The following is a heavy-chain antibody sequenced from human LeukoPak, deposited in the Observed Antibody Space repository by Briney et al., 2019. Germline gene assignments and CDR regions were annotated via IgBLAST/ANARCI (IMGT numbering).Heavy chain of an antibody. CDR1: GGSVNNYY. CDR3: ARGYPRNTFYYYYGMDV. V-gene: IGHV4-59*02. J-gene: IGHJ6*02. CDR2: VYYSGTT. Sequence: SETLSLTCTVSGGSVNNYYWSWIRQPPGKGLEWIGYVYYSGTTNYKPSLKSRVTISVDTSKNQFSLKVSSVTAEDTAVYYCARGYPRNTFYYYYGMDVWGQGTTVTVSS. D-gene: IGHD1-26*01.